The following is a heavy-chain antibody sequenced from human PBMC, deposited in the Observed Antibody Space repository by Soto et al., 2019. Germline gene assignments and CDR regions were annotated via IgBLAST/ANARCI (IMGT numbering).Heavy chain of an antibody. Sequence: SGTLSLTCAVYGGSFRGYHWSWIGQPPGKGLEWIGEINHSGRTNYNPSLKSRVIISLETSKNQFSLILTSVTAADTAVYYCARGLSSSATFYHYYGMDVWGQGNTV. D-gene: IGHD6-6*01. CDR3: ARGLSSSATFYHYYGMDV. CDR1: GGSFRGYH. CDR2: INHSGRT. V-gene: IGHV4-34*01. J-gene: IGHJ6*02.